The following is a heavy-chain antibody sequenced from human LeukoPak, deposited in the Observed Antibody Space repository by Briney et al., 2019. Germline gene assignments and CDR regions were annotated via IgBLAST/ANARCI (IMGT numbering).Heavy chain of an antibody. V-gene: IGHV4-34*01. D-gene: IGHD3-10*01. J-gene: IGHJ5*02. CDR2: INHSGST. CDR3: ARVPLITMVRGGGWFDP. CDR1: GGPFSGYY. Sequence: SETLSLTCAVYGGPFSGYYWSWIRQPPGKGLEWIGEINHSGSTNYNPSLKSRVTISVDTSKNKFSLKLSSVTAADTAVYYCARVPLITMVRGGGWFDPWGQGTLVTVSS.